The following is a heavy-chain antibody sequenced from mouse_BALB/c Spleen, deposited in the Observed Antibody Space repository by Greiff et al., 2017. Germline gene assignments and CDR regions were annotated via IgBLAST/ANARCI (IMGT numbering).Heavy chain of an antibody. D-gene: IGHD1-1*01. J-gene: IGHJ4*01. CDR3: AREIYYGSSYAMDY. V-gene: IGHV1-87*01. CDR1: GYTFTSYW. CDR2: IYPGDGDT. Sequence: VQLQQSGAELARPGASVKLSCKASGYTFTSYWMQWVKQRPGQGLEWIGAIYPGDGDTRYTQKFKGKATLTADKSSSTAYMQLSSLASEDSAVYYCAREIYYGSSYAMDYWGQGTSVTVSS.